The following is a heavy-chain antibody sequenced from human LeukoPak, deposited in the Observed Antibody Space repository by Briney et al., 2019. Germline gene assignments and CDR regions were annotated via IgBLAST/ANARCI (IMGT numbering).Heavy chain of an antibody. CDR1: GGSISSYY. Sequence: KSSETLSLTCTVSGGSISSYYWSWIRQPPGKGLEWIGYIYYSGSTNYNPSLKSRVTISVDTSRNQFSLKLSSVTAADTAVYYCARRLSPDAFDIWGQGTMVTVSS. J-gene: IGHJ3*02. CDR2: IYYSGST. CDR3: ARRLSPDAFDI. D-gene: IGHD2/OR15-2a*01. V-gene: IGHV4-59*08.